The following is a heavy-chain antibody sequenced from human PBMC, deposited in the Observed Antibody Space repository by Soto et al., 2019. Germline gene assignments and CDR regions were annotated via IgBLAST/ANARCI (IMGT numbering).Heavy chain of an antibody. CDR3: ARSITMVRAVTHIYYYYGMDV. CDR2: IIPIFGTA. Sequence: QVQLVQSGAEVKKPGSSVKVSCKASGGTFSRYAISWVRQAPGQGLEWMGGIIPIFGTANYAQKFQGRVTITADESTSTAYMELSSLRSEDTAVYYCARSITMVRAVTHIYYYYGMDVWGQGTTVTVSS. J-gene: IGHJ6*02. V-gene: IGHV1-69*01. D-gene: IGHD3-10*01. CDR1: GGTFSRYA.